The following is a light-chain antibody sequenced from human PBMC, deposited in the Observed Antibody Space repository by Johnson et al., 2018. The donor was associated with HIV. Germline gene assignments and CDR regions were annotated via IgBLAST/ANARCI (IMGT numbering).Light chain of an antibody. CDR3: GTLDSSLRGI. CDR1: SSNVGNNY. CDR2: DNN. Sequence: QSVLTQPPSVSAAPGQKVTIYCSGSSSNVGNNYVSWYQQLPGTAPKVLIYDNNKRPSGIPDRFSGSKSGTSATLGITGLQTGDEADYYCGTLDSSLRGIFGTGPKVTVL. V-gene: IGLV1-51*01. J-gene: IGLJ1*01.